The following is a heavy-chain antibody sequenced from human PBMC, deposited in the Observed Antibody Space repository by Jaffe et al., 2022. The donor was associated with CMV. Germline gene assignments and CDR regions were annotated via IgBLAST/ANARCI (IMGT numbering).Heavy chain of an antibody. CDR3: ARGTSNDAFQH. Sequence: QVQLQESGPGLVKPSETLSLTCTVSGGSISSYYWSWIRQPPGKGLEWIGYIYYSGSTNYNPSLKSRVTISVDTSKNQFSLKLSSVTAADTAVYYCARGTSNDAFQHWGQGTLVTVSS. V-gene: IGHV4-59*01. CDR1: GGSISSYY. J-gene: IGHJ1*01. CDR2: IYYSGST. D-gene: IGHD2-8*01.